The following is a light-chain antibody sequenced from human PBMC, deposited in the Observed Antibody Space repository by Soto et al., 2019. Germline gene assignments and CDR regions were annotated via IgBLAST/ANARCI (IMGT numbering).Light chain of an antibody. V-gene: IGKV3-15*01. CDR3: QQYNNWPQRT. J-gene: IGKJ1*01. Sequence: EIVMTQSPDTLSVSPGERATLSCRASQSVSSNLAWYQQKPGRAPRLLIYGASTRATGIPARFSGSGSGTDFSLTISSLQSEDFAGYYCQQYNNWPQRTFGQGTKVEIK. CDR2: GAS. CDR1: QSVSSN.